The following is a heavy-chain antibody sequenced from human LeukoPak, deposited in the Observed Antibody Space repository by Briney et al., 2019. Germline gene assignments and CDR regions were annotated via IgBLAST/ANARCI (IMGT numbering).Heavy chain of an antibody. J-gene: IGHJ4*02. CDR1: GFTFSSYA. CDR2: ISYDGSNK. CDR3: VRDVSGSYYDY. Sequence: GGSLRLSCAASGFTFSSYAMHWVRQAPGKGLEWVAVISYDGSNKYYADSVKGRFTISRDNAKNSLYLQMNSLRAEDTAVYYCVRDVSGSYYDYWGQGTLVTVSS. V-gene: IGHV3-30-3*01. D-gene: IGHD1-26*01.